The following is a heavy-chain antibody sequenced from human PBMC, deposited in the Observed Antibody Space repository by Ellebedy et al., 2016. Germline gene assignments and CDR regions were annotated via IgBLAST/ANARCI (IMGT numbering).Heavy chain of an antibody. Sequence: GESLKISXTASGLNINTFFMSWVRQAPGGGLEWVATISAGGETTYFADSMRGRFTVSRDNSKSTLYLHMNSLRVDDTAVYYCRPGHYANLWGHGTLVTVSS. CDR2: ISAGGETT. CDR1: GLNINTFF. D-gene: IGHD4-17*01. CDR3: RPGHYANL. V-gene: IGHV3-23*01. J-gene: IGHJ5*02.